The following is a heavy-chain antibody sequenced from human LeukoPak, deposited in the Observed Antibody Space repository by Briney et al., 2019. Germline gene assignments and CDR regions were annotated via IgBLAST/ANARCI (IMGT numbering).Heavy chain of an antibody. CDR1: GGSISSSSYY. Sequence: SETLSLTCTVSGGSISSSSYYWGWIRQPPGKGLEWIGSIYYSGSTYYNPSLKGRVTISVDTSKNQFSLKLSSVTAADTAVYYCARHIVGATPPDYWGQGTLVTVSS. J-gene: IGHJ4*02. CDR2: IYYSGST. CDR3: ARHIVGATPPDY. D-gene: IGHD1-26*01. V-gene: IGHV4-39*01.